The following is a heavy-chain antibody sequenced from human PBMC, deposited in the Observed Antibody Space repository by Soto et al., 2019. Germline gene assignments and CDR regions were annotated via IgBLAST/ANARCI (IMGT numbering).Heavy chain of an antibody. D-gene: IGHD3-9*01. CDR2: IFYSGST. CDR1: GGSISSYY. CDR3: ARDKCRYDSGMDV. J-gene: IGHJ6*02. V-gene: IGHV4-59*01. Sequence: SETLSLTCTVSGGSISSYYWSWIRQPPGKGLEWIGYIFYSGSTKYNPSLKSRVTISVDTSKKHFSLNLSSVTAADTAVYYCARDKCRYDSGMDVWGQETPVTVSS.